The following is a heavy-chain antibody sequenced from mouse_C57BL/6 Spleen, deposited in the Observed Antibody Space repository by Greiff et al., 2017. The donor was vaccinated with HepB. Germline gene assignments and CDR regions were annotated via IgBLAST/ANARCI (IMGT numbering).Heavy chain of an antibody. D-gene: IGHD2-5*01. CDR3: ARGAYYSNYPFAY. CDR1: GFTFSSYA. Sequence: EVQLVESGGGLVKPGGSLKLSCAASGFTFSSYAMSWVRQTPEQRLAWVATISDGGSYTYYPDNVKGRFTISRDNAKNNGNLQMSHLKSEHPAMFSCARGAYYSNYPFAYWGQVTLVTVSA. CDR2: ISDGGSYT. J-gene: IGHJ3*01. V-gene: IGHV5-4*01.